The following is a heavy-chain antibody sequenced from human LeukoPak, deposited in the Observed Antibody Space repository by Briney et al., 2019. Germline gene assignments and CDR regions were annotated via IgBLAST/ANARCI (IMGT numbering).Heavy chain of an antibody. CDR1: SGSISSYY. J-gene: IGHJ4*02. V-gene: IGHV4-59*01. CDR2: IYYSGST. CDR3: ARVIGLAYFDY. D-gene: IGHD3-16*02. Sequence: SETLSLTCTVSSGSISSYYWSWIRQPPGKGLEWIGYIYYSGSTNYNPSLKSRVTISVDTSKNQFSLKLSSVTAADTAVYYCARVIGLAYFDYWGQGTLVTVSS.